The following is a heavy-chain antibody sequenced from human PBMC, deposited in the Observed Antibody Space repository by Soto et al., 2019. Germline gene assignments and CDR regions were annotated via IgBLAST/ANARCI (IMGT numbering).Heavy chain of an antibody. CDR1: GYTFTNYA. CDR2: INAGNGNT. J-gene: IGHJ4*02. V-gene: IGHV1-3*05. D-gene: IGHD5-12*01. Sequence: QVQLVQSGAEEKKPGASVKVSCKASGYTFTNYAMHWVRQAPGQRLEWMGWINAGNGNTIYSQKFQGRVTITRDTSASIAYMELSSLRSEDTAVYYCARVSGYYLPDYWGQGTLVSVSS. CDR3: ARVSGYYLPDY.